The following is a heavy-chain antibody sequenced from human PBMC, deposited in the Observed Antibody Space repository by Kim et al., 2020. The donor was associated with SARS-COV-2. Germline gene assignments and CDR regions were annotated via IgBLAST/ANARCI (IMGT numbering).Heavy chain of an antibody. CDR2: ISWNSGSI. CDR1: GFTFDDYA. J-gene: IGHJ5*02. D-gene: IGHD6-13*01. CDR3: AKDMYSSSKFGAGDLYNWFDP. V-gene: IGHV3-9*01. Sequence: GGSLRLSCAASGFTFDDYAMHWVRQAPGKGLEWVSGISWNSGSIGYADSVKGRFTISRDNAKNSLYLQMNSLRAEDTALYYCAKDMYSSSKFGAGDLYNWFDPWGQGTLVTVSS.